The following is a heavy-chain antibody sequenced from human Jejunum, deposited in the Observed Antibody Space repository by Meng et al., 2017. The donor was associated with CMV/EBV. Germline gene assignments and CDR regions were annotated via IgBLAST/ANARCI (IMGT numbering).Heavy chain of an antibody. CDR1: GYSFTTYW. Sequence: GSGYSFTTYWIGWLRQMPGKGLEWMAMINPDNSATKYSPSFQGQVTISVDKSISTAYLQWSSLKASDTAMYYCARGFAFTNYVDSWGQGTLVIVSS. D-gene: IGHD3-10*01. V-gene: IGHV5-51*01. J-gene: IGHJ5*01. CDR3: ARGFAFTNYVDS. CDR2: INPDNSAT.